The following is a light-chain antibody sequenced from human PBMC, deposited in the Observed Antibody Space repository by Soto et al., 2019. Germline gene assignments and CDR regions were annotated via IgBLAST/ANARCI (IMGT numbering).Light chain of an antibody. V-gene: IGKV1D-12*01. Sequence: IALSASQGISSWLAWYQQKPGKAHKLLIYDAYSLESGVLSTFSGSGSGTEFTVTMRNLYPEDFATYYSQHANSFPIPFGEGTRLEIK. CDR3: QHANSFPIP. CDR1: QGISSW. J-gene: IGKJ5*01. CDR2: DAY.